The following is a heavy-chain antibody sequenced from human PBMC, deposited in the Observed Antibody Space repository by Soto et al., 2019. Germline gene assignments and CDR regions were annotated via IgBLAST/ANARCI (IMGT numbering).Heavy chain of an antibody. Sequence: QVQMVQSGAEVKKPGSSVKVSCKASGGTFSSYALSWVRQAPGQGLEWMGGIIPMSGATNYAQKFQGRVTFTADESKNTAYLELTSLRSEDTAVYYCARGGPENDYWGQGTLVNVSS. V-gene: IGHV1-69*12. CDR1: GGTFSSYA. D-gene: IGHD1-26*01. CDR3: ARGGPENDY. J-gene: IGHJ4*02. CDR2: IIPMSGAT.